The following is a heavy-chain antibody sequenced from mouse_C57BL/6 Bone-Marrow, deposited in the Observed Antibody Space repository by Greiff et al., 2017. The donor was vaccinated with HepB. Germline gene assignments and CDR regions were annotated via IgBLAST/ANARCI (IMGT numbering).Heavy chain of an antibody. J-gene: IGHJ2*01. Sequence: VQGVESGAELVKPGASVKISCKASGYAFSSYWMNWVKQRPGKGLEWIGQIYPGDGDTNYNGKFKGKATLTADKSSSTAYMQLSSLTSEDSAVYFCARWTTIVTTYYFDYWGQGTTLTVSS. CDR1: GYAFSSYW. CDR2: IYPGDGDT. CDR3: ARWTTIVTTYYFDY. D-gene: IGHD2-5*01. V-gene: IGHV1-80*01.